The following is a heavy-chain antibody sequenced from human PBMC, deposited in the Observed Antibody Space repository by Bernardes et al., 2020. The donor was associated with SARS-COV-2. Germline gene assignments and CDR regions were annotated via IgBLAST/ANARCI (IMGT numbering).Heavy chain of an antibody. CDR2: INPQSGGT. V-gene: IGHV1-2*02. CDR1: GYTFTDYY. J-gene: IGHJ4*02. D-gene: IGHD2-2*01. CDR3: AREESTSWYGNLDY. Sequence: VKVSCKASGYTFTDYYIHWMRQPPGQGLEWVGWINPQSGGTTSAQQFQGRVTVTRDSSISTVYLEISRLTSDDTAVYFCAREESTSWYGNLDYWGQGTLVTVSS.